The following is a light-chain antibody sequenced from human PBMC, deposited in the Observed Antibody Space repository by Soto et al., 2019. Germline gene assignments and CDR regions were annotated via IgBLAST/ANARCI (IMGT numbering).Light chain of an antibody. V-gene: IGKV1-33*01. CDR3: QQYDNLPLP. Sequence: DIQMTQSPSSLSASVGDRVTITCQASQDISNYLNWYQQKPGKAPKLLIYDASNLETGVPSRFSGSGSGTDFTFTISSLQPDDIATYYCQQYDNLPLPFGGGTKVEIK. CDR2: DAS. CDR1: QDISNY. J-gene: IGKJ4*01.